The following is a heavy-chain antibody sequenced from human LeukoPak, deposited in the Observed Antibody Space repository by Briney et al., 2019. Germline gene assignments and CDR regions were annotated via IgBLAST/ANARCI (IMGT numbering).Heavy chain of an antibody. D-gene: IGHD3-16*02. CDR2: INPSGGST. CDR3: ARGGFIDRSPPGEDY. Sequence: GASVKVSCKASGYTFTSYYMHWVRQAPGQGLEWMGIINPSGGSTSYAQKFQGRVTMTRDTSTSTVYMERSSLRSEDTAVYYCARGGFIDRSPPGEDYWGQGTLVTVSS. V-gene: IGHV1-46*01. CDR1: GYTFTSYY. J-gene: IGHJ4*02.